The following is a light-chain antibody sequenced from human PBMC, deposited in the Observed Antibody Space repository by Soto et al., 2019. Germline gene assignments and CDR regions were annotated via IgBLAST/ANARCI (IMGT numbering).Light chain of an antibody. Sequence: IPMTQSPSSLSASVGDSVTITCRASERISKCVAWYQQKAGKAPNLLVKDASTLESGVSSRFSGSGFGTEFTLTISSLQPDDFATYYCQQYNSYSRTFGQETKVDIK. V-gene: IGKV1-5*01. J-gene: IGKJ1*01. CDR2: DAS. CDR3: QQYNSYSRT. CDR1: ERISKC.